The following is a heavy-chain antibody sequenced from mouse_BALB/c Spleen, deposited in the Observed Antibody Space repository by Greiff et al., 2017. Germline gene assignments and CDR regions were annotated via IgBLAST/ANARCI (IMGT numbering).Heavy chain of an antibody. CDR3: ARRGLGSYYAMDY. CDR2: ISNGGGST. CDR1: GFTFSSYT. D-gene: IGHD3-1*01. V-gene: IGHV5-12-2*01. Sequence: EVKVVESGGGLVQPGGSLKLSCAASGFTFSSYTMSWVRQTPEKRLEWVAYISNGGGSTYYPDTVKGRFTISRDNAKNTLYLQMSSLKSEDTAMYYCARRGLGSYYAMDYWGQGTSVTVSS. J-gene: IGHJ4*01.